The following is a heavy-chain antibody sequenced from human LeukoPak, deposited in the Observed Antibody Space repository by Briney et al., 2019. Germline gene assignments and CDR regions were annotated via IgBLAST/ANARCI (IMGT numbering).Heavy chain of an antibody. D-gene: IGHD2-21*01. CDR1: GFSFSGFG. J-gene: IGHJ6*03. Sequence: QPGGSLRLSCAASGFSFSGFGMNWVRQAPGKGLEWISYIGSSGSAGGNIYYAVSVKGRFTVSRDNAKDSLFLQTNSLQDADTAVYYCARAPTPYFTYYMDVWGKGTTVTVSS. V-gene: IGHV3-48*02. CDR2: IGSSGSAGGNI. CDR3: ARAPTPYFTYYMDV.